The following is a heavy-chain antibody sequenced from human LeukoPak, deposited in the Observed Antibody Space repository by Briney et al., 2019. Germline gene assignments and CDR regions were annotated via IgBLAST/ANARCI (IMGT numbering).Heavy chain of an antibody. Sequence: GESLKISCKGSGYSFTSYWIGWVGQMPGKGLEWMGFIYPGDSDTRYSPSFQGQVTFSADKSISTAYLQWNSLKASDTAMYYCARRAVSSDWHYFDYWGQGTLVTVSS. CDR2: IYPGDSDT. D-gene: IGHD6-19*01. CDR3: ARRAVSSDWHYFDY. V-gene: IGHV5-51*01. CDR1: GYSFTSYW. J-gene: IGHJ4*02.